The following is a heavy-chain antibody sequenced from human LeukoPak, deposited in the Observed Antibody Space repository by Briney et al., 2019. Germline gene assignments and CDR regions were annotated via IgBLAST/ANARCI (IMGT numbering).Heavy chain of an antibody. J-gene: IGHJ4*02. CDR2: IYPGDSDT. V-gene: IGHV5-51*01. D-gene: IGHD2-21*01. CDR1: GYSFNTYW. Sequence: EESLKISCQGSGYSFNTYWIAWVRQMRGQGLECMGIIYPGDSDTRYSPSFQGQITMSADKSINTAYLRWSSLKASDTAMYYCARAYYCGGGGCKLEYWGQGTLVTVSS. CDR3: ARAYYCGGGGCKLEY.